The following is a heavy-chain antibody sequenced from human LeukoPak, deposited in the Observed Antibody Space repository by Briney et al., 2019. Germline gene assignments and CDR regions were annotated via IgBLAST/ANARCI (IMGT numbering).Heavy chain of an antibody. CDR3: ARATPQQLVPPVYYMDV. V-gene: IGHV4-61*02. Sequence: SQTLSLTCTVSGGSISSGSYYWSWIRQPAGKGLEWIGRIYTSGSTNYNPSLKSRVTISVDTSKNQFSLKLSSVTAADTAVYYCARATPQQLVPPVYYMDVWGKGTTVTVSS. CDR1: GGSISSGSYY. J-gene: IGHJ6*03. CDR2: IYTSGST. D-gene: IGHD6-6*01.